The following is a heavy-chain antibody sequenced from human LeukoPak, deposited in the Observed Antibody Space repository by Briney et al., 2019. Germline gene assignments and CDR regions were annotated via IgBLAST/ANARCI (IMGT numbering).Heavy chain of an antibody. CDR1: GFTFSSYS. CDR3: ARDGSGWFYFDY. D-gene: IGHD6-19*01. CDR2: ISSSSSYI. Sequence: GGSLRLSCAASGFTFSSYSMNWVRQAPGKGLEWVSSISSSSSYIYYADSVKGRFTISRDNAKNSLYLQMNSLRAEDTAVYYCARDGSGWFYFDYWGQGTLVTVSS. V-gene: IGHV3-21*01. J-gene: IGHJ4*02.